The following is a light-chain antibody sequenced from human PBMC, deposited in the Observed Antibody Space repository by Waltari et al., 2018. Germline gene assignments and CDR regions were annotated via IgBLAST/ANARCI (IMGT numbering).Light chain of an antibody. Sequence: DIQMTQSPSSLTASVVDTVTTPCRASQGIGNYLNWFQQKPGKAPKLLIYAATTLQSGVPSRFSGSGSGTEFTLTINSLQPEDFATYYCLQHNSYPLTFGGGTKVEIK. CDR1: QGIGNY. V-gene: IGKV1-17*01. CDR2: AAT. J-gene: IGKJ4*01. CDR3: LQHNSYPLT.